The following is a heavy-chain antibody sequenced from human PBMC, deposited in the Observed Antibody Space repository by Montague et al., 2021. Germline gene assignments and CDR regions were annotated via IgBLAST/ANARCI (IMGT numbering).Heavy chain of an antibody. Sequence: TLSLTCTVSGGSISSGGYYWSWIRQHPGKGLEWIGYIYYRGSTYYNPSLKSRVSISVDTSKNQFSLKLSSVIAADTAVYYCARVTDSSGYYWGAFDIWGQGTMVTVSS. J-gene: IGHJ3*02. CDR3: ARVTDSSGYYWGAFDI. D-gene: IGHD3-22*01. V-gene: IGHV4-31*03. CDR2: IYYRGST. CDR1: GGSISSGGYY.